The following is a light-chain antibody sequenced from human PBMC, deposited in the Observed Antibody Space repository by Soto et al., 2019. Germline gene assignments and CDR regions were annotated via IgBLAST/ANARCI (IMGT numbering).Light chain of an antibody. Sequence: EIVLTQSPAPLSFSPGERATLSCRASQSVSTYLAWYQQKPGQTPRLLIFDASNRATGIPARFSGSGSGTDFTLTISSLEPEDFAVYYCQQRINWPITFGQGTRLEIK. CDR1: QSVSTY. V-gene: IGKV3-11*01. CDR3: QQRINWPIT. J-gene: IGKJ5*01. CDR2: DAS.